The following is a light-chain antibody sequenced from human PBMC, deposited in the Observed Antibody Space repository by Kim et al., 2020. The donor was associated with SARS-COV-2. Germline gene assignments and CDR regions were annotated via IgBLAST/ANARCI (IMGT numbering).Light chain of an antibody. J-gene: IGKJ3*01. CDR2: SAS. V-gene: IGKV1-12*01. CDR3: QQGNSFPFS. Sequence: DIQMTQSPSSVSASVGHRVTITCRASQDISSWLAWYQQKPGKAPKLLIHSASSLQYGVPSRFSGSGFGTDFTPTISSLQPEDFATYYCQQGNSFPFSFGPGTKVDIK. CDR1: QDISSW.